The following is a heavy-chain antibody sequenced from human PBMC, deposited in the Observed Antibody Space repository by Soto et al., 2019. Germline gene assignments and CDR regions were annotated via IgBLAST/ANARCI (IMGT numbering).Heavy chain of an antibody. CDR3: ARDGRRYCTNGVCYTGVY. CDR1: GYTFTSYG. D-gene: IGHD2-8*01. CDR2: ISAYNGNT. V-gene: IGHV1-18*01. Sequence: QVQLVQSGAEVKKPGASVKVSCKASGYTFTSYGISWVRQAPGQGLEWMGWISAYNGNTNYAQKLQGRVTMTTDTSTSSAYMELRSRRSDDTAVYYCARDGRRYCTNGVCYTGVYWGQGTLVTVS. J-gene: IGHJ4*02.